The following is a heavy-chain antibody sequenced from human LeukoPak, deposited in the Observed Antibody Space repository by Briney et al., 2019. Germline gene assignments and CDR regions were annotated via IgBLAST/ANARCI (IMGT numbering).Heavy chain of an antibody. Sequence: GASVKVSCKASGYTFTSYGISWVRQAPGQGLEWMGWISAYNGNTNYAQKLQGRVTMTTDTSTSTAYMELRSLRSDDTAVYYCARVADQRGSDYYHGMDVWGQGTTVTVSS. D-gene: IGHD3-16*01. J-gene: IGHJ6*02. V-gene: IGHV1-18*01. CDR3: ARVADQRGSDYYHGMDV. CDR1: GYTFTSYG. CDR2: ISAYNGNT.